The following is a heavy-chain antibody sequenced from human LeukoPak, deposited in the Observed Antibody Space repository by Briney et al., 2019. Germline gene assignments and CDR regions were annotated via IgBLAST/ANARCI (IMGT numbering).Heavy chain of an antibody. Sequence: GGSLRLSCAASGFTFDDYAMRWVRQAPGKGLEWVSGINWNSGTIGYADSVKGRFTISRDNAKNSLYLQVSSLRTEDTALYYCAKDTQGMTGGFDYWGQGTLVTVSS. CDR1: GFTFDDYA. CDR3: AKDTQGMTGGFDY. V-gene: IGHV3-9*01. CDR2: INWNSGTI. J-gene: IGHJ4*02. D-gene: IGHD4-23*01.